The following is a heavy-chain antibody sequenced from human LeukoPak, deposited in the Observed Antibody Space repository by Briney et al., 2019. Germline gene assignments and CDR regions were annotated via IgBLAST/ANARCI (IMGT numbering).Heavy chain of an antibody. J-gene: IGHJ4*02. CDR2: INTNSGGT. Sequence: ASVKASCKASGYIFTSYYIHWVRQAPGQGLEWMGWINTNSGGTHYAQKFQGRVAMTSDTSIRTASMEVSRLRSDDTAVYYCARDPGANYFDFWGQGTLVTVSS. V-gene: IGHV1-2*02. D-gene: IGHD7-27*01. CDR3: ARDPGANYFDF. CDR1: GYIFTSYY.